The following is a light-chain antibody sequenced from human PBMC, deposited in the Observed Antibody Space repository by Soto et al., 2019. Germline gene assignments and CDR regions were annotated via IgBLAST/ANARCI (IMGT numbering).Light chain of an antibody. Sequence: DIQITQSPSSLSASVEDRVIITCRASQSISDHLNWYQQKPGKAPKLLIYDASSLESGVPSRFSGSGSGTEFTLTISSLQPDDFATYYCQHYNSYSEAFGQGTKVDIK. V-gene: IGKV1-5*01. J-gene: IGKJ1*01. CDR2: DAS. CDR1: QSISDH. CDR3: QHYNSYSEA.